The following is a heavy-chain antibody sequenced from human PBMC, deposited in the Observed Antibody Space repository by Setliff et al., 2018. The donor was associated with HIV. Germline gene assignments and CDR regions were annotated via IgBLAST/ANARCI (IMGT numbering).Heavy chain of an antibody. CDR2: INPSSGST. J-gene: IGHJ3*02. V-gene: IGHV1-46*04. Sequence: GASVKVSCKASGYTFTSYYMHWVRQAPGQGLEWMGVINPSSGSTTYTQKLQGRVTMTRDTSTNRVYMELSSLRSEDTAVYYCARGSYLDSSGGDPFEMWGQGTMVTVSS. CDR1: GYTFTSYY. D-gene: IGHD3-22*01. CDR3: ARGSYLDSSGGDPFEM.